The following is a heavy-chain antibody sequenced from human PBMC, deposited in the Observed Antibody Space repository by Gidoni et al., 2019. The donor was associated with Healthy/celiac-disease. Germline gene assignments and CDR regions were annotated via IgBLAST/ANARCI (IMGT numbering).Heavy chain of an antibody. J-gene: IGHJ4*02. Sequence: QVQLVESGGGVVQPGRSLRLYCAASGFTFSSYCMHWVRQAPGKWLEWLAVISYDGSNKYYADAVKGRFTISRDNSKNTLYLQMNSLRAEDTAVYYCAKVRNYYDSSGYYFDYWGQGTLVTVSS. V-gene: IGHV3-30*18. CDR1: GFTFSSYC. CDR2: ISYDGSNK. D-gene: IGHD3-22*01. CDR3: AKVRNYYDSSGYYFDY.